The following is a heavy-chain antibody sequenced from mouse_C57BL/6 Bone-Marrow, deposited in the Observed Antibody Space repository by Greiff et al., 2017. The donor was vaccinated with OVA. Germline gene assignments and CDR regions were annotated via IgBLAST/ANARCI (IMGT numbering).Heavy chain of an antibody. J-gene: IGHJ1*03. V-gene: IGHV14-4*01. CDR3: TSDDGYWTYWYFDV. Sequence: VQLQQSGAELVRPGASVKLSCTASGFNIKDDYMHWVKQRPEQGLEWIGWIDPENGDTEYASKFQGKATITADTSSNTAYLQLSSLTSEDTAFYYCTSDDGYWTYWYFDVWGTGTTVTVSS. CDR1: GFNIKDDY. CDR2: IDPENGDT. D-gene: IGHD2-3*01.